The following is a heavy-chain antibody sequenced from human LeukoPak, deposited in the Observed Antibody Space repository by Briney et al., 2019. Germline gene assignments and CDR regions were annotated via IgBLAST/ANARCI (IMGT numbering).Heavy chain of an antibody. Sequence: AGGSLRLSCAASGFTFDDYTMSWVRQAPGKGLEWVSGINWNGGSAGYADSVKGRFTISRDNSKNTLYLQMNSLRAEDTAVYYCAKAEGELLLDWGQGTLVTVSS. CDR1: GFTFDDYT. D-gene: IGHD2-15*01. J-gene: IGHJ4*02. CDR3: AKAEGELLLD. CDR2: INWNGGSA. V-gene: IGHV3-20*04.